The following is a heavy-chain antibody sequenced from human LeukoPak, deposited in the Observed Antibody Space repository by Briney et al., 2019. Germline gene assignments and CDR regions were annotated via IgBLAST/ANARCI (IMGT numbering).Heavy chain of an antibody. Sequence: GGSLRLSCAASGFTFSSHGMSWVRQAPAKGLEWVSTITVVGGNTYYADSVKGRFTISRDNSRNTLYLQMNSLRAEDTAVYYCARRTTGDDYWGQGTLVTVSS. CDR1: GFTFSSHG. D-gene: IGHD4-17*01. CDR3: ARRTTGDDY. J-gene: IGHJ4*02. CDR2: ITVVGGNT. V-gene: IGHV3-23*01.